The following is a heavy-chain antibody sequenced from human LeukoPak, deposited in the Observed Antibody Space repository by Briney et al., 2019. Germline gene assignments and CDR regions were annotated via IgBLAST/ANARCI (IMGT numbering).Heavy chain of an antibody. CDR2: IYYSGST. V-gene: IGHV4-39*07. D-gene: IGHD6-13*01. Sequence: SETLSLTCTVSGGSISSSSYYWGWIRQPPGKGLEWTGSIYYSGSTYYNPSLKSRVTISVDTSKNQFSLKLSSVTAADTAVYYCAIEGIAAALGDYWGQGALVTVSS. CDR3: AIEGIAAALGDY. CDR1: GGSISSSSYY. J-gene: IGHJ4*02.